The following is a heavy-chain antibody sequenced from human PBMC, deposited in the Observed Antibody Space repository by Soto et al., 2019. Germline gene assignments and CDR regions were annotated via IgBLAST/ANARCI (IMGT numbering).Heavy chain of an antibody. CDR1: GYTFTSYG. CDR2: ISTYNGNT. V-gene: IGHV1-18*01. J-gene: IGHJ6*02. D-gene: IGHD3-3*01. Sequence: ASVKVSCKASGYTFTSYGISWVRQAPGQGLEWMGWISTYNGNTNYAQKLQGRVTMTTDTSTSTAYMELRSLRSDDTAVYYCARVPSKYDFWSGYPDPEYYYYYYGLAVWGQGTTVTVSS. CDR3: ARVPSKYDFWSGYPDPEYYYYYYGLAV.